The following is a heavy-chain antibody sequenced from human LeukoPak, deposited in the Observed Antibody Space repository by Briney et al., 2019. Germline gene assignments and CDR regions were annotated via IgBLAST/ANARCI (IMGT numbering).Heavy chain of an antibody. Sequence: SETLSLTCTVSGGSISSYYWSWIRQPAGKGLEWIGRIYTSGSNNYNPSLKSRVTMSVDTSKNQFSLKLSSVIAADTAVYYCARGRSRIYDSSGYYPLDFDYWGQGTLVTVSS. D-gene: IGHD3-22*01. CDR1: GGSISSYY. V-gene: IGHV4-4*07. CDR3: ARGRSRIYDSSGYYPLDFDY. CDR2: IYTSGSN. J-gene: IGHJ4*02.